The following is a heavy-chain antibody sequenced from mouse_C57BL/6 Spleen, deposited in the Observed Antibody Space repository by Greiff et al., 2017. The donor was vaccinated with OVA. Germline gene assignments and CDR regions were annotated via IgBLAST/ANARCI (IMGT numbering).Heavy chain of an antibody. CDR2: IWSGGST. J-gene: IGHJ4*01. CDR3: ARMERSGLPYYAMDY. V-gene: IGHV2-2*01. CDR1: GFSLTSYG. Sequence: VKLQESGPGLVQPSQSLSITCTVSGFSLTSYGVHWVRQSPGKGLEWLGVIWSGGSTDYNAAFISRLSISKDNSKSQVFFKMNSLQADDTAIYYCARMERSGLPYYAMDYWGQGTSVTVSS. D-gene: IGHD5-5*01.